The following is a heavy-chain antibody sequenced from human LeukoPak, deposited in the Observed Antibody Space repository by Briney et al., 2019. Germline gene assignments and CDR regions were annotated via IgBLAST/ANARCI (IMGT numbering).Heavy chain of an antibody. J-gene: IGHJ4*02. CDR3: AGYLLYDSSGYYYELGKGFAY. CDR2: ISYDGSNK. D-gene: IGHD3-22*01. Sequence: GGSLRLSCAASGFTFSSYAMHWVRQAPGKGLEWVAVISYDGSNKYYADSVKGRFTISRYNAKNSLYLQMNSLRAEDTALYYCAGYLLYDSSGYYYELGKGFAYWGQGTLVTVSS. V-gene: IGHV3-30*04. CDR1: GFTFSSYA.